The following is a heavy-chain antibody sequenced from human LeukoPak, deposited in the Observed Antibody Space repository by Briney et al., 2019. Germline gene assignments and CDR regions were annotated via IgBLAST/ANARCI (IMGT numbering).Heavy chain of an antibody. D-gene: IGHD5-12*01. CDR2: ISSSGRTT. Sequence: GGSLRLSCAASGFRFSSYEMNWVRQAPGKGLEWVSFISSSGRTTYYADSVKGRITISRDNAKNTLYLQMNSLRVEDTALYYCALTRGYSGYDLDRWGQGTLVTVSS. CDR3: ALTRGYSGYDLDR. V-gene: IGHV3-48*03. CDR1: GFRFSSYE. J-gene: IGHJ5*02.